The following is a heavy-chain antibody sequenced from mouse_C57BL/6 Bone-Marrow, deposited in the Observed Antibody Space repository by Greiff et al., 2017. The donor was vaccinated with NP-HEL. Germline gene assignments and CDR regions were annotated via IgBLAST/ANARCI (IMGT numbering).Heavy chain of an antibody. D-gene: IGHD1-1*01. CDR1: GFNIKDYY. V-gene: IGHV14-1*01. CDR2: IDPEDGDT. Sequence: VQLKESGAGLVRPGASVKLSCTASGFNIKDYYMHWVKQRPEQGLEWIGRIDPEDGDTAYAPKFQGKATMTADTSSNTAYLQLSSLTSEDTAVYYCTVHYGSSLDYWGQGTTLTVSS. CDR3: TVHYGSSLDY. J-gene: IGHJ2*01.